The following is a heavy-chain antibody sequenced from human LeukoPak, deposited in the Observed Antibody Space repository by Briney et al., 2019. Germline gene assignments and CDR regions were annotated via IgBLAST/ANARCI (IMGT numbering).Heavy chain of an antibody. J-gene: IGHJ4*02. Sequence: GGSLRLSCEASGFTFSSYAMSWVRQAPGKGLEWVSGISGSGDNTYFADSVKGRFTISRDNSRNTLYPQMNSLRAEDTAVYYCAKFTTYYYDSSGYYFDYCGQGTLVTVSS. D-gene: IGHD3-22*01. CDR2: ISGSGDNT. CDR1: GFTFSSYA. V-gene: IGHV3-23*01. CDR3: AKFTTYYYDSSGYYFDY.